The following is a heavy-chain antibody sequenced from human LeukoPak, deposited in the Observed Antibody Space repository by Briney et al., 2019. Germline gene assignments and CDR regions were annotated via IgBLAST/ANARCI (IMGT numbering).Heavy chain of an antibody. CDR1: GGTFSSYA. D-gene: IGHD3-3*01. V-gene: IGHV1-69*13. Sequence: ASVKVSCKASGGTFSSYAISWVRQAPGQGLEWMGWIIPIFGTANYAQKFQGRVTITADESTSTAYMELSSLRSEDTAVYYCARPSITIFGVVIGTTPYYYYMDVWGKGTTVTVSS. J-gene: IGHJ6*03. CDR2: IIPIFGTA. CDR3: ARPSITIFGVVIGTTPYYYYMDV.